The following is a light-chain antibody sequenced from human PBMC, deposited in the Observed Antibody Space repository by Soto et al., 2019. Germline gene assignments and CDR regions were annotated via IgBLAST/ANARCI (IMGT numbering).Light chain of an antibody. CDR1: QGISSY. J-gene: IGKJ5*01. Sequence: DIQLTQSPSFLSASVGDRVTITCRASQGISSYLAWYQQKPGKAPKFLIYAASTLRGAVPSRFSGSGSGTEFTLTISSLQPEDVATYYCQGLNDYPITFGQGTRLEMK. CDR2: AAS. V-gene: IGKV1-9*01. CDR3: QGLNDYPIT.